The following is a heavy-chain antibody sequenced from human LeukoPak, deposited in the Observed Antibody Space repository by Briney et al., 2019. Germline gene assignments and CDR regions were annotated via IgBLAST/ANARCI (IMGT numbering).Heavy chain of an antibody. V-gene: IGHV3-13*01. CDR3: ARGGLAVAGKRDVFDY. CDR1: GFTFSSYD. Sequence: PGGFLRLSCAASGFTFSSYDMHWVRHATGKGLEWVSAIGTAGDTYYPGSVKGRFTISRENAKNSLYLQMNSLRAGDTAVYYCARGGLAVAGKRDVFDYWGQGTLVTVSS. CDR2: IGTAGDT. D-gene: IGHD6-19*01. J-gene: IGHJ4*02.